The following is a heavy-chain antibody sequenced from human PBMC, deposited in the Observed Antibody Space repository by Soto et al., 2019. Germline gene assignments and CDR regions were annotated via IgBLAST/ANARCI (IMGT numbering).Heavy chain of an antibody. CDR2: ISAYNGNT. D-gene: IGHD4-17*01. V-gene: IGHV1-18*01. CDR3: ARDSGPRGDYYYYYMDV. CDR1: GYTFTSYG. Sequence: ASVKVSCKASGYTFTSYGISWVRQAPGQGLEWMGWISAYNGNTNYAQKLQGRVTMTTDTSTSTAYMELRSLRSDDTAVYYCARDSGPRGDYYYYYMDVWGKGTTVTVSS. J-gene: IGHJ6*03.